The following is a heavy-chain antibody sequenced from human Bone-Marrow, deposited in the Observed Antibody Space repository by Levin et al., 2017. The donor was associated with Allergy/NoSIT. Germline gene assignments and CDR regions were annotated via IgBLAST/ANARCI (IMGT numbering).Heavy chain of an antibody. CDR3: AKGVVIPFGELFHFDY. Sequence: HPGGSLRLSCAASGFTFSSYAMSWVRQAPGKGLEWVSAISGSGGSTYYADSVKGRFTISRDNSKNTLYLQMNSLRAEDTAVYYCAKGVVIPFGELFHFDYWGQGTLVTVSS. CDR2: ISGSGGST. D-gene: IGHD3-10*01. V-gene: IGHV3-23*01. J-gene: IGHJ4*02. CDR1: GFTFSSYA.